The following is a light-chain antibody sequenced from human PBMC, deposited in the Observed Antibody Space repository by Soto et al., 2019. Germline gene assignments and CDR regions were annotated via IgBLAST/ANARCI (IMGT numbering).Light chain of an antibody. V-gene: IGKV3-20*01. CDR1: QNVNSAY. Sequence: ETVLTQSPCTLSLSPGERATLSCRASQNVNSAYLAWYQHKPGQAPRLLIYGASSRETGIPDTFSGSGSGTDFTLTISRLEPEDFAVYYCEQYDSSQYTFGQGTKLEIK. CDR2: GAS. CDR3: EQYDSSQYT. J-gene: IGKJ2*01.